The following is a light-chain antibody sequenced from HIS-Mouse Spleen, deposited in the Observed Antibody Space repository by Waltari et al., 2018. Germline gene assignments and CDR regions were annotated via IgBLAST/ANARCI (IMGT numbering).Light chain of an antibody. J-gene: IGLJ3*02. V-gene: IGLV2-23*01. CDR3: CSYAGSRV. Sequence: SALTQPASVSGSPGPSIPISCPGTSSDVGRSNLVSWYQQHPGKAPKLMIYEGSKRPSGVSNRFSGSKSGNTASLTISGLQAEDEADYYCCSYAGSRVFGGGTKLTVL. CDR1: SSDVGRSNL. CDR2: EGS.